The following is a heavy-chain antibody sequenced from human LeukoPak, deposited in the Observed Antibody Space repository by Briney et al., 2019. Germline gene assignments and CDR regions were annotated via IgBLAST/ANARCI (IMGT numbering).Heavy chain of an antibody. Sequence: KPSETLSLTCAVYGGSFSGYYWSWIRQPPGKGLEWIGEINHSGSTNYNPSLKSRVTMSVDTSKNQFSLKLSSVTAADTAVYYCARESGRSSGYYYSGGDAFDIWGQGTMVTVSS. V-gene: IGHV4-34*01. D-gene: IGHD3-22*01. J-gene: IGHJ3*02. CDR2: INHSGST. CDR3: ARESGRSSGYYYSGGDAFDI. CDR1: GGSFSGYY.